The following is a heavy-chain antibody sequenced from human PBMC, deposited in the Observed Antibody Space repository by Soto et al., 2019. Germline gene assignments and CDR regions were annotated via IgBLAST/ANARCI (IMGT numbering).Heavy chain of an antibody. D-gene: IGHD6-13*01. J-gene: IGHJ4*02. CDR3: ARLAAAGFMDY. CDR2: IHHSGST. CDR1: GGSFSGYY. Sequence: QVQLQQWGAGLLKPSETLSLTCAVYGGSFSGYYWSWIRQPPGKGLEWIGEIHHSGSTNYNPSLKSRVTISVDTSKNQFSLKLSSVTAADTAVYYCARLAAAGFMDYWGQGTLVTVSS. V-gene: IGHV4-34*01.